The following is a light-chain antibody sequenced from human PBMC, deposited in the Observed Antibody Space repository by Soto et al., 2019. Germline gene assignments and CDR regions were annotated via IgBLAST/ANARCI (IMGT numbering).Light chain of an antibody. J-gene: IGLJ1*01. CDR2: EVS. V-gene: IGLV2-14*01. CDR3: TSSTTDSLYV. CDR1: SSDVGHNKY. Sequence: QSALTQPASVSGSPGQSINIYCTGTSSDVGHNKYVSWYQQYPGKVPKLLINEVSNRPSGVSARFSGSKSGNTASLTISGLLAEDEADYFCTSSTTDSLYVFGSGTKVTGL.